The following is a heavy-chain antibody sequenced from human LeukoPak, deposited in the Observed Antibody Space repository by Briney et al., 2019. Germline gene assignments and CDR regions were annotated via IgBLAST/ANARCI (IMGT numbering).Heavy chain of an antibody. CDR3: AREMPTTETFDY. J-gene: IGHJ4*02. CDR2: IYSGGST. Sequence: PGGSLRLSCAASGFTVSSNYMSWVRQAPGKGLEWVSVIYSGGSTYYADSVKGRFTISRDNSKNTLYLQMSSLRAEDTAVYYCAREMPTTETFDYWGQGTLVTVSS. CDR1: GFTVSSNY. V-gene: IGHV3-66*01. D-gene: IGHD5-24*01.